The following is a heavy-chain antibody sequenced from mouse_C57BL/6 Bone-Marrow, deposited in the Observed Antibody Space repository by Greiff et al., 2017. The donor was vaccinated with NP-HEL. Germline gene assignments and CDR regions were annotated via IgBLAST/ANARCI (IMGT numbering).Heavy chain of an antibody. Sequence: QVQLQQSGAELVKPGASVKLSCKASGYTFTSYGISWVKQRTGQGLEWIGEIYPRSGNTYYNEKFKGKATMTADKSSSTAYMQLRSLTSEDSAVYFCARPVYYYYGGSWFAYWGQGTLVTVSA. CDR3: ARPVYYYYGGSWFAY. D-gene: IGHD2-4*01. J-gene: IGHJ3*01. CDR2: IYPRSGNT. CDR1: GYTFTSYG. V-gene: IGHV1-81*01.